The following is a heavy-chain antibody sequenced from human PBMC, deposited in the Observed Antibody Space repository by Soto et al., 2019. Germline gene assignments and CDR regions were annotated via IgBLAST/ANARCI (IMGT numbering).Heavy chain of an antibody. J-gene: IGHJ4*02. V-gene: IGHV3-30*18. CDR1: GFTFSSYG. D-gene: IGHD6-19*01. Sequence: GGSLRLSCAASGFTFSSYGMHWVRQAPGKGLEWVAVISYDGSNKYYADSVKGRFTISRDNSKNTLYLQMNSLRAEDTVVYYCAKDRRTAVAGIFDYWGQGTLVTVSS. CDR2: ISYDGSNK. CDR3: AKDRRTAVAGIFDY.